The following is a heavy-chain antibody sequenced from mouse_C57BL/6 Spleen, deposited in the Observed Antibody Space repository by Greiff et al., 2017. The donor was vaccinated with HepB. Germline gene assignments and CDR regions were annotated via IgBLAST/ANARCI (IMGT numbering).Heavy chain of an antibody. J-gene: IGHJ4*01. CDR3: ARRDSYAMDY. CDR1: GYAFSSYW. CDR2: IYPGDGDT. V-gene: IGHV1-80*01. Sequence: ESGAELVKPGASVKISCKASGYAFSSYWMNWVKQRPGKGLEWIGQIYPGDGDTNYNGKFKGKATLTADKSSSTAYMQLSSLTSEDSAVYFCARRDSYAMDYWGQGTSVTVSS.